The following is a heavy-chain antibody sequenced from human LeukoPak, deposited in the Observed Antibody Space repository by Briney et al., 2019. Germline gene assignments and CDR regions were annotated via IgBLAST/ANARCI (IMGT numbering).Heavy chain of an antibody. J-gene: IGHJ4*02. CDR3: ARGQSGGDYFDY. CDR1: GGSISGYY. D-gene: IGHD5-12*01. CDR2: IYHSGST. Sequence: SETLSLTCTVSGGSISGYYWGWIRQPPGKGLEWIGSIYHSGSTYYNPSLKSRVTISVDTSKNQFSLKLSSVTAADTAVYYCARGQSGGDYFDYWGQGTLVTVSS. V-gene: IGHV4-38-2*02.